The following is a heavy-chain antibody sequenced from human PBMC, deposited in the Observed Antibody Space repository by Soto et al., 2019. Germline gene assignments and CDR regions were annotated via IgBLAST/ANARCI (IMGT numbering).Heavy chain of an antibody. D-gene: IGHD1-26*01. J-gene: IGHJ4*02. V-gene: IGHV1-3*01. CDR3: AREHGQTIVGAPIDY. Sequence: QVQLVQSGAEVKKPGASVKVSCKASGYTFTSYAMHWVRQAPGQRLEWMGWINAGNGNTKYSQKFQGRVTITRDTSXXTAYMELRSLRSEDTAVYYCAREHGQTIVGAPIDYWGQGTLVTVSS. CDR1: GYTFTSYA. CDR2: INAGNGNT.